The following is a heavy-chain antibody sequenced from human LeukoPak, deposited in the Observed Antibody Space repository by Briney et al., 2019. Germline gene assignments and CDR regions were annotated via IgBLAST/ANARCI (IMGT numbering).Heavy chain of an antibody. CDR3: ATHPRFMEWLGGPSFCDY. D-gene: IGHD3-3*01. J-gene: IGHJ4*02. Sequence: GRSLRLSCAASGFTFSSYAMHWVRQAPGKGLEWVAVISYDGSNKYYADSVKGRFTISRDNSKNTLYLQMNSLRAEDTAVYYCATHPRFMEWLGGPSFCDYWGQGTLVTVSS. CDR2: ISYDGSNK. CDR1: GFTFSSYA. V-gene: IGHV3-30-3*01.